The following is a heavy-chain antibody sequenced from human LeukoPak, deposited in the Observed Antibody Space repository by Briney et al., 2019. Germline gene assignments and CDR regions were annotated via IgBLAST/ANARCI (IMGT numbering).Heavy chain of an antibody. CDR3: ARDTDGSLDY. CDR1: GFTFSNSW. Sequence: GGSLRLSCAASGFTFSNSWMAWVRQAPGKGLEWVANIKQDGSTKHYAESLKGRFTISRDNPESSVYVQMNSLRADDTAVYYCARDTDGSLDYWGQGILVTVAS. CDR2: IKQDGSTK. D-gene: IGHD1-26*01. J-gene: IGHJ4*02. V-gene: IGHV3-7*01.